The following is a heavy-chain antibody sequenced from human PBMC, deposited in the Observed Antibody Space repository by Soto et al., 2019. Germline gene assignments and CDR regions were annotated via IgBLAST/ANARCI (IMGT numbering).Heavy chain of an antibody. CDR3: TKGYYYDTCGYFDS. D-gene: IGHD3-22*01. J-gene: IGHJ4*02. Sequence: PGGSLRLSCAASGFTFSSYARGWVHQAPGKGLELVSTISAGGGRTYYADSVKGRFTISRDNSKNTLYLQMNSLRAEDTAVYYCTKGYYYDTCGYFDSWGQGTPVTVSS. CDR2: ISAGGGRT. V-gene: IGHV3-23*01. CDR1: GFTFSSYA.